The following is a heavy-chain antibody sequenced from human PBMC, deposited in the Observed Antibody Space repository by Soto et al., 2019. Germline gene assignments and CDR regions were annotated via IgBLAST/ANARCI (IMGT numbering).Heavy chain of an antibody. V-gene: IGHV5-51*01. Sequence: GESLKISYKSSGYSFNRYWIGWVRQMPEKGLEWMGIIYPGDSDTRYSPSFQGQVTISADKSISTAYLQWSSLKASDTAMYYCARSDTAMEIFDYWGQGTLVTVSS. CDR3: ARSDTAMEIFDY. D-gene: IGHD5-18*01. CDR1: GYSFNRYW. J-gene: IGHJ4*02. CDR2: IYPGDSDT.